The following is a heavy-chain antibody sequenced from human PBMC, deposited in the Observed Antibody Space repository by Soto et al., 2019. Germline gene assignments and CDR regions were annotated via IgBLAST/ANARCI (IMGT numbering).Heavy chain of an antibody. Sequence: GGSLRLSCAASGFTFSSYAMSWVRQAPGKGLEWVSYISSSGSTIYYADSVKGRFTISRDNAKNSLYLQMNSLRAEDTAVYYCGGRRNDAFDIWGQGTMVTVSS. CDR2: ISSSGSTI. J-gene: IGHJ3*02. CDR1: GFTFSSYA. D-gene: IGHD3-10*01. V-gene: IGHV3-48*03. CDR3: GGRRNDAFDI.